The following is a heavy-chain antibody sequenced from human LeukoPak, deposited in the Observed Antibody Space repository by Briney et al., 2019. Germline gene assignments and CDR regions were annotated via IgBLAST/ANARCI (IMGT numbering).Heavy chain of an antibody. CDR1: GFTFRSFS. CDR3: ARDSRVYTPAKWHYWYFDL. J-gene: IGHJ2*01. V-gene: IGHV3-21*01. CDR2: ISSSSDYI. Sequence: GGSLRLSCAASGFTFRSFSMNWVRQAPGKGLEWVSSISSSSDYIYYADSVKGRFTISRDDAKNSLYLQMNSLRAEDTAVYYCARDSRVYTPAKWHYWYFDLWGRGTLVTVSS. D-gene: IGHD2-15*01.